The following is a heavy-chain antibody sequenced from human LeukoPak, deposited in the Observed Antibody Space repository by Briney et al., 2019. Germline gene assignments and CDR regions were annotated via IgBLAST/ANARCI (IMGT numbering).Heavy chain of an antibody. J-gene: IGHJ6*04. V-gene: IGHV1-2*02. Sequence: ASVKVSCKTSGYTFTSYYIHWLRQAPGQRFEWMGWSDPKSGATKYEHFQGRVTMTRDTSISTAYMELSRLRSDDTAVYYCARVLREVVPRAGMDVWGKGTTVTISS. D-gene: IGHD2-2*01. CDR1: GYTFTSYY. CDR2: SDPKSGAT. CDR3: ARVLREVVPRAGMDV.